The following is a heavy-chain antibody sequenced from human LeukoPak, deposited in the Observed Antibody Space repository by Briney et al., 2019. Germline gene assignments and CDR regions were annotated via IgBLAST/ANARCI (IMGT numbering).Heavy chain of an antibody. CDR2: IYYSGST. D-gene: IGHD3-3*01. Sequence: SETLSLTCTVSGGSISSYYWSWIRQPPGKGLEWIGYIYYSGSTNYNPSLKSRVTISVDTSKNQFSLKLSSVTAADTAVYYCARTRYYDFWSGYYGPKHKDYVHYFDYWGQGTLVTVSS. V-gene: IGHV4-59*01. J-gene: IGHJ4*02. CDR1: GGSISSYY. CDR3: ARTRYYDFWSGYYGPKHKDYVHYFDY.